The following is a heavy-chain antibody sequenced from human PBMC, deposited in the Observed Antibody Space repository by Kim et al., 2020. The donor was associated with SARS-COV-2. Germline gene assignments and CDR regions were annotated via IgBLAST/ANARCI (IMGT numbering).Heavy chain of an antibody. D-gene: IGHD6-13*01. CDR3: ARLTPSSSWFLGIDF. Sequence: GESLKISCKGSGYSFTSYWIGWVRQMPGKGLEWMGIIYPGDSDTRYSPYFQGQVTISADKSISTAYLQWSSLKASDTTMYYCARLTPSSSWFLGIDFWGQGTLVTVSS. CDR1: GYSFTSYW. CDR2: IYPGDSDT. V-gene: IGHV5-51*01. J-gene: IGHJ4*02.